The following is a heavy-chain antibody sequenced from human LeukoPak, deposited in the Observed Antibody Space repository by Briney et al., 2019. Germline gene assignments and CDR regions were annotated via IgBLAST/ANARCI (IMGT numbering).Heavy chain of an antibody. Sequence: SVKVSCKASGGTFSSYTISWVRQAPGQGLEWMGRIIPILGIATYAQQFQGRVTITADKSTSTAYMELSSLRSEDTAVYYCATIRVEGDIVVVPAAMRPDPAFDYWGQGTLVTVSS. V-gene: IGHV1-69*02. CDR2: IIPILGIA. CDR1: GGTFSSYT. D-gene: IGHD2-2*01. CDR3: ATIRVEGDIVVVPAAMRPDPAFDY. J-gene: IGHJ4*02.